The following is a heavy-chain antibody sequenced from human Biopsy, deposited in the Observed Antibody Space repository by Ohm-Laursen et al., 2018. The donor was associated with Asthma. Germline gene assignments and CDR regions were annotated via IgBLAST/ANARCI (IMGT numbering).Heavy chain of an antibody. CDR2: ISYDGSSI. V-gene: IGHV3-30*18. CDR1: GFTFSSYG. J-gene: IGHJ4*02. Sequence: SLRLSCTASGFTFSSYGMHWVRQAPGKGLEWVAVISYDGSSIYYADSVKGRFTISRDNSKNTLSLQMNSLTAEDTAVYYCAKEGVAGTHIEGWGQGTLVTASS. D-gene: IGHD6-19*01. CDR3: AKEGVAGTHIEG.